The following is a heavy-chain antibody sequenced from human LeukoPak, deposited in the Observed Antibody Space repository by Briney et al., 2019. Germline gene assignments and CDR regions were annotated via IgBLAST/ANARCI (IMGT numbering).Heavy chain of an antibody. V-gene: IGHV4-4*09. CDR3: ATSYDAKRAPYDL. J-gene: IGHJ5*02. Sequence: PSETLSLTCTVSGGSISSYCWSWVRQPPGKGLEWIGCIYTSGSTDYNPSLKSRVAMSVDTSKNQLSLELRFLTAADTAVYYCATSYDAKRAPYDLWGQGTLVTVSS. CDR1: GGSISSYC. CDR2: IYTSGST. D-gene: IGHD3-3*01.